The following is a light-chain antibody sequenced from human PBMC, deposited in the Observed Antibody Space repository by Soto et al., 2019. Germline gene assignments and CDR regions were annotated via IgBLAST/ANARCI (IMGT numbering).Light chain of an antibody. CDR1: SSNIGRNF. V-gene: IGLV1-47*02. J-gene: IGLJ3*02. CDR2: SNT. CDR3: AAWDDSVSGLV. Sequence: QSVLTQPPSASGTPGQRVTISCSGSSSNIGRNFVYWYQQAPGTAPKLVIQSNTLRPSGVPDRVSGSKSGTSASLAISGLRSEDEADYYCAAWDDSVSGLVFGGGTKVTVL.